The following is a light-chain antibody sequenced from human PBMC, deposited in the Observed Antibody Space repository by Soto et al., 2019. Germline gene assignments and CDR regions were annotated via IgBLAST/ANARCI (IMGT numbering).Light chain of an antibody. V-gene: IGKV3-15*01. CDR1: QSVSSY. CDR3: QQYSNWHPLST. CDR2: DAS. J-gene: IGKJ2*01. Sequence: EIVMTQSPATLSVSPGERATLSCRASQSVSSYLAWYQQKPGLPPRLLIYDASTRATGIPGRFSGSGSGPDFTPTFGNPPSPAFSVYYCQQYSNWHPLSTFGRGTKLEIK.